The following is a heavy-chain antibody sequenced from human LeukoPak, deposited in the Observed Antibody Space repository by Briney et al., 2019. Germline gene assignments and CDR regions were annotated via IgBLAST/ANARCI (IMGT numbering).Heavy chain of an antibody. D-gene: IGHD2-21*02. J-gene: IGHJ4*02. V-gene: IGHV4-59*08. CDR3: ASVADDLLFSLDY. Sequence: PSGTLSLTCRVSGGPPSNYYWNWLRQPPGKGLEWLGHMYYSGSTNYNPSLKSRVTMSVDTSKNQFSLKLTSVTAADAAVYYCASVADDLLFSLDYWGQGTLVTVSS. CDR1: GGPPSNYY. CDR2: MYYSGST.